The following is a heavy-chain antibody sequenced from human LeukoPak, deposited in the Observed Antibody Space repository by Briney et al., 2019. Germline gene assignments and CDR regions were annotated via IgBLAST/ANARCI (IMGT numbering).Heavy chain of an antibody. CDR1: GFTFSSYA. CDR2: VSGSGGST. D-gene: IGHD6-19*01. J-gene: IGHJ4*02. Sequence: GGSLRLSCVASGFTFSSYAMSWVRQAPGKGLEWVSGVSGSGGSTYYADSVKGRFTISRDNSKNTLFLQMNSLRAEDTAVYYCAKETYSSGWYPYFDYWGQGTLVTVSS. V-gene: IGHV3-23*01. CDR3: AKETYSSGWYPYFDY.